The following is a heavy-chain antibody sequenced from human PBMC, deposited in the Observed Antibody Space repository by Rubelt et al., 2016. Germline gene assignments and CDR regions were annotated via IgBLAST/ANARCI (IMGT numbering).Heavy chain of an antibody. J-gene: IGHJ4*02. CDR1: GGSISGSNYY. CDR2: IYNTGST. Sequence: QLQLQESGPGLVKPSETLSLTCTVSGGSISGSNYYWGWIRQPPGKGLEWIGAIYNTGSTYSNPSLKSRLTISADTSKNQFSLKLSSVPAAATAVYYCAVDILTGTAYWGQGILVTVSS. V-gene: IGHV4-39*01. D-gene: IGHD3-9*01. CDR3: AVDILTGTAY.